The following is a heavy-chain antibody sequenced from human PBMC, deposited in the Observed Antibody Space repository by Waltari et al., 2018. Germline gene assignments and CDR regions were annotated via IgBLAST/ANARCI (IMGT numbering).Heavy chain of an antibody. J-gene: IGHJ3*02. V-gene: IGHV1-2*02. CDR2: ITPNSGFT. D-gene: IGHD2-8*02. CDR1: GYTFTDYN. Sequence: QVQLVQSGAEVKKPGASVKVSCKASGYTFTDYNLHGVRQAPGQGLEWMGWITPNSGFTHYPQRFQGRVTMTRDTSIDTAYIELSRLISDDMAIYYCARDTGSFDIWGQGTMVTVSS. CDR3: ARDTGSFDI.